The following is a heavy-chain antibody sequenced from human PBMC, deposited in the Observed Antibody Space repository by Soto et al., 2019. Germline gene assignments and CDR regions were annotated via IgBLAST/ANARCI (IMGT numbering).Heavy chain of an antibody. CDR2: IYYSGST. CDR3: ASRSSPLNID. D-gene: IGHD1-26*01. V-gene: IGHV4-31*03. Sequence: SETLSLTCTVSGGSISSGGYYWSWIRQHPGKGLEWIGYIYYSGSTYYNPSLKSRVTISVDTSKNQFSLKLSSVTAADTAVYYCASRSSPLNIDWGQGTLVTVSS. CDR1: GGSISSGGYY. J-gene: IGHJ4*02.